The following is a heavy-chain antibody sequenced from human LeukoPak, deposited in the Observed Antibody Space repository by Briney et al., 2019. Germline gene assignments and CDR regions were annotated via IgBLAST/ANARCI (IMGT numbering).Heavy chain of an antibody. CDR1: RYSFTSYW. D-gene: IGHD6-19*01. V-gene: IGHV5-51*01. J-gene: IGHJ5*02. Sequence: GESLKTSCKGSRYSFTSYWIGWVRQMPGKGLEWMGTIYPGDSDTTYSPSFQGQVTISADKSISTAYLQWSSLKASDTAMYYCARDPEPYSSGWVNRFDPWGQGTLVTVSS. CDR3: ARDPEPYSSGWVNRFDP. CDR2: IYPGDSDT.